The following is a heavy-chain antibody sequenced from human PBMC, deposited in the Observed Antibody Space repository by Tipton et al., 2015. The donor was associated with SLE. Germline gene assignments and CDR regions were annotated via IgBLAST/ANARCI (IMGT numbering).Heavy chain of an antibody. V-gene: IGHV3-74*01. CDR1: GFTFSSYW. CDR3: AKEGGRDYYDSSGRYYGMDV. D-gene: IGHD3-22*01. CDR2: INTDGSTI. Sequence: SLRLSCAASGFTFSSYWMHWVRQAPGKGLVWVSRINTDGSTITYADSVKGRFTISRDNSKNTLYLQMNSLRAEDTAVYYCAKEGGRDYYDSSGRYYGMDVWGQGTTVTVSS. J-gene: IGHJ6*02.